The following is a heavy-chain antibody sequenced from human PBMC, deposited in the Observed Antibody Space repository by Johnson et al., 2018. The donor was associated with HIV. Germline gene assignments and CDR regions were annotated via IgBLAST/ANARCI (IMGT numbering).Heavy chain of an antibody. CDR2: IKSKTDGGTT. J-gene: IGHJ3*02. V-gene: IGHV3-15*01. Sequence: EVQLVESGGGLVKPGGSLRLSCAASIFTFKNAWMSWVRQAPGKGLEWVGRIKSKTDGGTTDYAAPVKGRFTISRDDSKNTLYLQMNSLKIEDTAVYYCTDYNFWTKRAFDIWGQGTMVTVSS. CDR3: TDYNFWTKRAFDI. CDR1: IFTFKNAW. D-gene: IGHD3-3*01.